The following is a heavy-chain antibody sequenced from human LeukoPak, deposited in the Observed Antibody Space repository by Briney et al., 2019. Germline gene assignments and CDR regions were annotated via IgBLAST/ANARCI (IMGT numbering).Heavy chain of an antibody. CDR2: TFSSGNT. J-gene: IGHJ5*02. V-gene: IGHV4-4*09. D-gene: IGHD3-3*01. Sequence: PSETLSLTCTVSGGSVINYYWSWIRQPPGKGLEWIAYTFSSGNTFSSGDTNYNPSLKSRVTISVDTSNNQFSLTLTSVTAADTAVYFCARGHYDFNAWGQGILVTVSS. CDR3: ARGHYDFNA. CDR1: GGSVINYY.